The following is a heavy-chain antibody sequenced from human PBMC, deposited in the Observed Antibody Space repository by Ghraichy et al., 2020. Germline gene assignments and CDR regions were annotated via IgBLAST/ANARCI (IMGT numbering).Heavy chain of an antibody. J-gene: IGHJ3*02. V-gene: IGHV3-33*01. Sequence: GESLNISCAASGFTFSSYGMHWVRQAPGKGLEWVAVIWYDEHKKYYGSNEYYVDSVKGRFTISRDNSKNTLSLQMNSLRAEDTAVYYCVRARGSSSQNDAFDNWGQGTMVTVAS. CDR1: GFTFSSYG. CDR3: VRARGSSSQNDAFDN. D-gene: IGHD3-10*01. CDR2: IWYDEHKKYYGSNE.